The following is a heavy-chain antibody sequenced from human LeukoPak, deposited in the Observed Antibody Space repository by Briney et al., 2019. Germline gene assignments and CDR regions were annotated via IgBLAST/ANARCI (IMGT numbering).Heavy chain of an antibody. Sequence: GGSLRLSCAASGFTFSYYSMNWVRQAPGKGLEWVSSINNAGNDIYYADSVKGRFTISRDNARNSLSLQMNSLRAEDTAVYYCASSGYNSGNAFDIWGQGTMVTVSS. D-gene: IGHD5-18*01. CDR3: ASSGYNSGNAFDI. CDR2: INNAGNDI. V-gene: IGHV3-21*01. CDR1: GFTFSYYS. J-gene: IGHJ3*02.